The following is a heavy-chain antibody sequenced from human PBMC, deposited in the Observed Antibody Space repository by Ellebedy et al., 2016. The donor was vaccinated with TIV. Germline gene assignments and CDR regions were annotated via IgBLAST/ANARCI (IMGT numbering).Heavy chain of an antibody. CDR1: GFTFSSYW. V-gene: IGHV4-34*08. J-gene: IGHJ3*02. D-gene: IGHD3-16*01. Sequence: GSLRLSCAASGFTFSSYWMSWVRQAPGKGLEWIGEINHSGSTNYNPSLKSRVTVSVDTSKNQFSLKLSSVTAADTAVYYCALRFGRSAFDIWGQGTMVTVSS. CDR2: INHSGST. CDR3: ALRFGRSAFDI.